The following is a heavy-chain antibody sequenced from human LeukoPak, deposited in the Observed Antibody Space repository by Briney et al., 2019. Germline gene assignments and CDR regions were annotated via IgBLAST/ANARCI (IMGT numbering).Heavy chain of an antibody. J-gene: IGHJ5*02. D-gene: IGHD6-13*01. CDR1: GGTFSSYA. CDR2: VIPILGIA. Sequence: ASVKVSCKASGGTFSSYAISWVRQAPGQGLEWMGRVIPILGIANYAQKFQGRVTITADKSTSTAYMELSSLRSEDTAVYYCARVPVGSSWTNWFDPWGQGTLVTVSS. V-gene: IGHV1-69*04. CDR3: ARVPVGSSWTNWFDP.